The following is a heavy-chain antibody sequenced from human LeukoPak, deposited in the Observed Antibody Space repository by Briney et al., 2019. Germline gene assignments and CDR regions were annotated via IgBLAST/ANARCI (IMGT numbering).Heavy chain of an antibody. J-gene: IGHJ6*03. V-gene: IGHV1-2*02. D-gene: IGHD3-3*01. CDR1: GYTFTGYY. CDR3: ARDWYYDFWSGNYYMDV. Sequence: GASVKVSCKASGYTFTGYYMHWVRQAPGQGLEWMGWINPNSGGTNYAQKFQGRVTMTRDTSISTAYMELSRLRSDDTAVYYCARDWYYDFWSGNYYMDVWGKGTTVTVSS. CDR2: INPNSGGT.